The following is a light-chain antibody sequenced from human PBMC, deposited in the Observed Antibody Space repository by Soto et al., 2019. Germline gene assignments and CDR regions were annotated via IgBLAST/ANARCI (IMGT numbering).Light chain of an antibody. CDR1: SSDVGSYNS. CDR2: DVT. V-gene: IGLV2-14*01. Sequence: QSALTQPASVSGSPGQSITISCTGTSSDVGSYNSVSWYQQHPGKAPELMVYDVTNRPSGVSNRFSGSKSGNTASLTISGLQAEDEADYYCTSYAGGTDAFGTGTKLTVL. J-gene: IGLJ1*01. CDR3: TSYAGGTDA.